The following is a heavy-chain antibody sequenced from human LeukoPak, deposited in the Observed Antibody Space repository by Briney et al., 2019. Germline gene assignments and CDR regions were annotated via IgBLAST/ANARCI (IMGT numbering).Heavy chain of an antibody. CDR2: ISSSGSTI. CDR1: GFTFSSYE. CDR3: ARERRGSIGAFDY. Sequence: PGGSLRLSCAASGFTFSSYEMNWVRQAPGKGLEWVSYISSSGSTIYYADSVKGRFTISRDNAKNSLYLQMNSLRAEDTAVYYCARERRGSIGAFDYWGQGTLVTVSS. V-gene: IGHV3-48*03. J-gene: IGHJ4*02. D-gene: IGHD3-10*01.